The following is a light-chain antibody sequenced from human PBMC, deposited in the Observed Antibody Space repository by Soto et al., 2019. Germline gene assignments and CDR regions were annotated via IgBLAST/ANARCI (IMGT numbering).Light chain of an antibody. J-gene: IGKJ1*01. CDR2: GAS. CDR3: QQYNNSPRT. V-gene: IGKV3-15*01. Sequence: EIVMTQSPATLSVSPGERATLSCRASQSVSSNLAWYQQKPGQAPRLLIYGASTRATGIPARFSGSGSGTEFTLPIRSLQSEDFAVYYCQQYNNSPRTFRQGTKV. CDR1: QSVSSN.